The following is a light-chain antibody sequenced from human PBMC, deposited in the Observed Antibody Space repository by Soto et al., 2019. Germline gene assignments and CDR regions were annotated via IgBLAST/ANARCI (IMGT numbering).Light chain of an antibody. V-gene: IGKV1-5*03. CDR3: QHYNSYSEA. Sequence: IPMTQSASPLSGSLGDRVTLPCEASQTISSWLAWYQQKKGKAPRLLIYKASTLKSGVPSRFSGSGYGTEFNLTISSLQTDDFATYYCQHYNSYSEAFGQGTKVDIK. J-gene: IGKJ1*01. CDR2: KAS. CDR1: QTISSW.